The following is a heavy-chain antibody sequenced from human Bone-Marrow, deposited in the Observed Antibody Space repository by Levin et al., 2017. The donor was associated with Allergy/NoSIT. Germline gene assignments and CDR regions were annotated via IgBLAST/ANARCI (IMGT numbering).Heavy chain of an antibody. CDR1: GFTFDDHV. CDR2: ISWNSGNI. J-gene: IGHJ4*02. V-gene: IGHV3-9*01. Sequence: PGESLKISCAAYGFTFDDHVMHWVRQAPGKGLEWVSGISWNSGNIGYADSVKGRFTISRDNAKNSLYLEMNSLRPEDTALYYCARDIKSTIPYFFDYWGQGTLVTVSS. D-gene: IGHD5/OR15-5a*01. CDR3: ARDIKSTIPYFFDY.